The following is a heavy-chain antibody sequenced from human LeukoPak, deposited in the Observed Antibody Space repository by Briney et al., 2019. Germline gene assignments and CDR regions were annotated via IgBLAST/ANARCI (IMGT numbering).Heavy chain of an antibody. V-gene: IGHV4-61*02. Sequence: SQTLSLTCTVSGGSISSGSYYWSWIRQPAGKGLEWIGRIYTSGSTSYNPSLKSRVTISVDTSKNQFSLKLSSVTAADTAVYYCARHPASQWWFDPWGQGTLVTVSS. CDR2: IYTSGST. D-gene: IGHD6-19*01. CDR1: GGSISSGSYY. J-gene: IGHJ5*02. CDR3: ARHPASQWWFDP.